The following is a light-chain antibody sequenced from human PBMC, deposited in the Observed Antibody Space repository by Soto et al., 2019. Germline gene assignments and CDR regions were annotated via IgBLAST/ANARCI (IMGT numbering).Light chain of an antibody. CDR2: TAS. V-gene: IGKV1-39*01. Sequence: DIQMTQSPSSLSASVGDRVNITCRASQNIRNYLNWYHQKPGKAPKLLIYTASSLQSGVPSRFSGSGSGTDFTLTISSLQPEDFATYYCQQSYSTPITFGQGTRLEIK. J-gene: IGKJ5*01. CDR1: QNIRNY. CDR3: QQSYSTPIT.